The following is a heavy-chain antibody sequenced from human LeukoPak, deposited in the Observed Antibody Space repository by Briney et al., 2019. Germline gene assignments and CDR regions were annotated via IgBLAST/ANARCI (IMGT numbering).Heavy chain of an antibody. J-gene: IGHJ4*02. V-gene: IGHV3-64D*09. D-gene: IGHD3-22*01. CDR3: VKGPYYYDSSGYPDY. CDR2: ISSNGGST. CDR1: GFTFSSYA. Sequence: PGGSLRLSCSASGFTFSSYAMHWVRQAPGKGLEYVSAISSNGGSTYYADSVKGRFTISRDNSKNTLYLQMSSLRAEDTAVYYCVKGPYYYDSSGYPDYWGQGTLVTVSP.